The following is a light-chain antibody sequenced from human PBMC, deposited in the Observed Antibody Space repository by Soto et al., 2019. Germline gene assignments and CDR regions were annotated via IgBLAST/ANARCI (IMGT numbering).Light chain of an antibody. Sequence: ESVLTQSPGTLSLSPGDRATLSCRASQSVRSGHLAWYQQKPGQAPRLVIYDASTRATGIPDRFSGGGSGTDFTLTISRVEPEDFAVYYCHQYGRSASSITFGRGTKVDIK. CDR1: QSVRSGH. V-gene: IGKV3-20*01. CDR2: DAS. J-gene: IGKJ3*01. CDR3: HQYGRSASSIT.